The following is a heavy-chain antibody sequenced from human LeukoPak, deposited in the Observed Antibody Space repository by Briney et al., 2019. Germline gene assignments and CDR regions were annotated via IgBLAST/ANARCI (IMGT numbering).Heavy chain of an antibody. D-gene: IGHD3-16*01. V-gene: IGHV4-34*01. CDR3: ARGFLGAIDC. CDR1: GGSFSGYY. CDR2: INHSGST. Sequence: SETLSLTCAVYGGSFSGYYWSWIRQPPGKGLEWIGEINHSGSTNYNPSLKSRVTISVDTSKNQFSLQLNSVTPEDTAVYYCARGFLGAIDCWGQGTLVTVSS. J-gene: IGHJ4*02.